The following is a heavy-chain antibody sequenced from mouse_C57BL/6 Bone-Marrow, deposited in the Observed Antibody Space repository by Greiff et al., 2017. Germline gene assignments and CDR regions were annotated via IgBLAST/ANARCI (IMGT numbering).Heavy chain of an antibody. J-gene: IGHJ4*01. V-gene: IGHV1-82*01. D-gene: IGHD3-3*01. CDR2: IYPGDGDT. Sequence: QVQLQQSGPGLVKPAPSVKISCNVSGYAFSSSWTNCLMQKPGKGLVWIGRIYPGDGDTNYNGKFKGKATLTADKSSSTAYMQLSSLTSEDSAGYFCERQLSSMDYWGQGTSVTVS. CDR1: GYAFSSSW. CDR3: ERQLSSMDY.